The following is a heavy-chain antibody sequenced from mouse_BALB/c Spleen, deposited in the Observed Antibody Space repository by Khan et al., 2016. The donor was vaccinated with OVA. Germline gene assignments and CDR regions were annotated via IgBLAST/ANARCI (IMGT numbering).Heavy chain of an antibody. D-gene: IGHD2-14*01. CDR3: ARDNPIPMDY. CDR2: IRNKANGYTT. Sequence: VELVESGGGLVQPGGSLRLSCATSGFTFTDYYMSWVRQPPGKALEWLGFIRNKANGYTTEYSASVKGRFTISRDNSQSILHLQMNTLSAEDSATYYCARDNPIPMDYWGQGTSVTVSS. J-gene: IGHJ4*01. CDR1: GFTFTDYY. V-gene: IGHV7-3*02.